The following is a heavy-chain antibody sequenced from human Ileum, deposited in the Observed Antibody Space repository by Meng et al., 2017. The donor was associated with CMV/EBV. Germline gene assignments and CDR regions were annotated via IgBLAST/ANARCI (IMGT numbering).Heavy chain of an antibody. Sequence: QVQLEKWGAEVLKPSETLSLTHTVSADSFTGYHWTWIRQPPGKGPEWIGEINYRGSIHYNPSLESRVTISLDMSTNQLSLKLNSVTAADTAVYYCVRGNWVSDFWGQGTLVTVSS. J-gene: IGHJ4*02. CDR3: VRGNWVSDF. V-gene: IGHV4-34*01. D-gene: IGHD7-27*01. CDR1: ADSFTGYH. CDR2: INYRGSI.